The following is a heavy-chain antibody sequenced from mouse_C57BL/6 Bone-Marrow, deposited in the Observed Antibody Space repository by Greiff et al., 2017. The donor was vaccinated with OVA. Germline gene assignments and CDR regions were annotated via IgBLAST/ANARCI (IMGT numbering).Heavy chain of an antibody. CDR1: EYEFPSHD. V-gene: IGHV5-2*01. Sequence: EVKLMESGGGLVQPGESLTLSCESNEYEFPSHDMSWVRKPPEKRLELVGAINSDGGGTSYPDTMGRRAIITGDNTENTVYLRMSSLKSEDKALYDCADPLPDWGQGTTLTVSA. CDR3: ADPLPD. CDR2: INSDGGGT. J-gene: IGHJ2*01.